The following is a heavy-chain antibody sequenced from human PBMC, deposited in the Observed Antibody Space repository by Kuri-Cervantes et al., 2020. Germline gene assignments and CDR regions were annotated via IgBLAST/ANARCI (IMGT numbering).Heavy chain of an antibody. V-gene: IGHV3-66*01. D-gene: IGHD3-10*01. CDR3: ARVGNYYYYGMDV. CDR2: IYSGGST. Sequence: GGSLRLSCAASGFTVSSNYMSWVRQAPGKGLEWVSVIYSGGSTYYADSVKGRFTISRDNSKNTLYLRMNSLRAEDTTVYYCARVGNYYYYGMDVWGQGTTVTVSS. J-gene: IGHJ6*02. CDR1: GFTVSSNY.